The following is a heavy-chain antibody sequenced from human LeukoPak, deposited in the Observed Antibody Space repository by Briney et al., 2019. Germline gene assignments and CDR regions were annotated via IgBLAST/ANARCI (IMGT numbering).Heavy chain of an antibody. CDR3: ARGSTRSDY. J-gene: IGHJ4*02. V-gene: IGHV4-4*02. CDR2: IYHSGGT. CDR1: GASINSTKW. Sequence: SETLSLTCAVSGASINSTKWWTWVRPPPGKGLEWIGEIYHSGGTNYNPSLKSRVTISADKSRNQFSLKLNSVTAADTAVYYCARGSTRSDYWGQGTLVTVSS.